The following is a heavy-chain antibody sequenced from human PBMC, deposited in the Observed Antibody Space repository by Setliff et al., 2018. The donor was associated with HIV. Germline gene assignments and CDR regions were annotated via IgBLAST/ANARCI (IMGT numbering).Heavy chain of an antibody. CDR1: GYTFTSHY. V-gene: IGHV1-46*01. J-gene: IGHJ4*02. D-gene: IGHD5-12*01. CDR2: INPSGGTT. CDR3: ARELRGYSGHDVA. Sequence: ASVKVSCKASGYTFTSHYIHWVRQAPGQGLEWMGIINPSGGTTSYAQKFQGRVTMTRDTSTSTVDMELSSLRSEDTAVYYCARELRGYSGHDVAWGQGTLVTVSS.